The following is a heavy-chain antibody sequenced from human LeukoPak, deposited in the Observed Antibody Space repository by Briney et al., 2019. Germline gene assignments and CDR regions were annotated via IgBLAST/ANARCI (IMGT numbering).Heavy chain of an antibody. V-gene: IGHV3-11*04. Sequence: NPGGSLRLSCAASGFTFSDYYMSWIRQAPGKGLEWVSYISSSGSTIYYADSVKGRFTISRDNAKNSLYLQMNSLRAEDTAVYYRARLGATDDAFDIWGQGTMVTVSS. J-gene: IGHJ3*02. CDR1: GFTFSDYY. D-gene: IGHD1-26*01. CDR2: ISSSGSTI. CDR3: ARLGATDDAFDI.